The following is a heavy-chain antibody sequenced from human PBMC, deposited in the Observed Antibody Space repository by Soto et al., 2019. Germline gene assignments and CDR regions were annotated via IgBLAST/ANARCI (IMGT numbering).Heavy chain of an antibody. Sequence: SETLSLTCTVPGGSISRYYWSWIRQPPGKGLEWIGHTYHSGNPYYNPSLKSRVIISVDRSKNQFSLKVRSVTAADTAVYYCVIEASGAYDVYIHSRREGLLVSVPS. D-gene: IGHD4-17*01. CDR1: GGSISRYY. J-gene: IGHJ4*02. V-gene: IGHV4-59*04. CDR2: TYHSGNP. CDR3: VIEASGAYDVYIHS.